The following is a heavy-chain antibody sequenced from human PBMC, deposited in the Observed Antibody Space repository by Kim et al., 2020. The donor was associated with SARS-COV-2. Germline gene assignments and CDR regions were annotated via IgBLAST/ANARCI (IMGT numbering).Heavy chain of an antibody. CDR3: ANVQGRGVAGIGVGDY. D-gene: IGHD6-19*01. CDR1: GFTFSSYA. J-gene: IGHJ4*02. V-gene: IGHV3-23*01. Sequence: GGSLRLSCAASGFTFSSYAMSWVRQAPGKGLEWVSTISGSGGSTYYADSVKGRFTISRDNSKNTLYLQMNSLRAEDTAIYYCANVQGRGVAGIGVGDYWGQGTLVTVSS. CDR2: ISGSGGST.